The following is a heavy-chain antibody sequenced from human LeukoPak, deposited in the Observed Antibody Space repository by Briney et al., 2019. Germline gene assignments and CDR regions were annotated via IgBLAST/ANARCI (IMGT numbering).Heavy chain of an antibody. D-gene: IGHD3-22*01. Sequence: PSETPSLTCAVYGGSFSGYYWSWIRQPPGKGLEWIGYIYYSGSTNYNPSLKSRVTISVDTSKNQFSLKLSSVTAADTAVYYCARLKYYYDSSGSRAEYFQHWGQGTLVTASS. CDR3: ARLKYYYDSSGSRAEYFQH. J-gene: IGHJ1*01. V-gene: IGHV4-59*01. CDR1: GGSFSGYY. CDR2: IYYSGST.